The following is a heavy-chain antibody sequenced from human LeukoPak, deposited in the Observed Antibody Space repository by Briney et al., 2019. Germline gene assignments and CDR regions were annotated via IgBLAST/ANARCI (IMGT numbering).Heavy chain of an antibody. CDR2: VSGSGGRT. CDR3: AKETSTDYFDY. D-gene: IGHD1/OR15-1a*01. CDR1: GFTFSNYA. V-gene: IGHV3-23*01. J-gene: IGHJ4*02. Sequence: GGSLRLSCAASGFTFSNYAMSWVRQAPGKGLEWVTGVSGSGGRTFYADSVKGRFTISRDNSKNTLYLQMNSLRAEDTAVYYCAKETSTDYFDYWGQGTPVTVSS.